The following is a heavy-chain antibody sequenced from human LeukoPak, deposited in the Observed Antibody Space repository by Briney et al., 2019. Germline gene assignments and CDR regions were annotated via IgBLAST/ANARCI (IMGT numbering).Heavy chain of an antibody. CDR2: IWYDGSNK. CDR3: ASPYCSSTSCYDLDY. V-gene: IGHV3-33*01. Sequence: GGSLRLSCAASGFTFSSYGMHWVRQAPGKGLEWVAVIWYDGSNKYYADSVKGRFTISRDNSKNTLYLQMNSLRAEDTAVYYCASPYCSSTSCYDLDYWGQGTLVTVSS. D-gene: IGHD2-2*01. CDR1: GFTFSSYG. J-gene: IGHJ4*02.